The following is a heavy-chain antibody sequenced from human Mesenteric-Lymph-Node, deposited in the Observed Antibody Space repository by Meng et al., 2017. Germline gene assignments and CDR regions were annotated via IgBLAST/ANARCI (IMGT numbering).Heavy chain of an antibody. D-gene: IGHD3-22*01. CDR3: ARDPPYDRYYYDSSGYS. CDR1: GFTFSSYE. CDR2: ISSSSSYI. J-gene: IGHJ4*02. V-gene: IGHV3-21*01. Sequence: GGSLRLSCTASGFTFSSYEMNWVRQAPGKGLEWVSSISSSSSYIYYADSVKGRFTISRDNAKNSLYLQMNSLRAEDTAVYYCARDPPYDRYYYDSSGYSWGQGTLVTVSS.